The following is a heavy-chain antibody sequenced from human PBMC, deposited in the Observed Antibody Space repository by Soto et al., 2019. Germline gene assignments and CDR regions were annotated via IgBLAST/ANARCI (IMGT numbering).Heavy chain of an antibody. CDR1: GFTFSSYA. Sequence: PGGSLRLSCAASGFTFSSYAMSWVRQAPGKGLEWVSAISGSGGSTYYADSVKGRFTISRDNSKNTLYLQMNSLRAEDTAVYYCAKWTLSSWNFSPYNWFDPWGQGTLVTVSS. D-gene: IGHD1-7*01. CDR2: ISGSGGST. J-gene: IGHJ5*02. CDR3: AKWTLSSWNFSPYNWFDP. V-gene: IGHV3-23*01.